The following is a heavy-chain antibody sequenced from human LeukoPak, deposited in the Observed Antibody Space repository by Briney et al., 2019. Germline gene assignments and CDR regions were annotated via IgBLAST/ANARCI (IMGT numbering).Heavy chain of an antibody. Sequence: GRFLRLSCAASGFTFWSYGMHWVRQAPGKGLEWVAVISYDGSNKYYADSVKGRFTISRDNSKSTLYLQMNSLRAEDTAVYYCAREGNRGYSYGPLDYWGQGTLVTVSS. CDR3: AREGNRGYSYGPLDY. V-gene: IGHV3-30*03. D-gene: IGHD5-18*01. CDR2: ISYDGSNK. J-gene: IGHJ4*02. CDR1: GFTFWSYG.